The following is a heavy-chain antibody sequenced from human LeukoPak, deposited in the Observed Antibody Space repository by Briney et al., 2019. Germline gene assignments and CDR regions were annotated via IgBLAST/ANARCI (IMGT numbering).Heavy chain of an antibody. D-gene: IGHD6-19*01. J-gene: IGHJ4*02. CDR2: MNPNSGNT. CDR3: ARVRSSGWYYFDY. CDR1: GYTCTSYD. V-gene: IGHV1-8*01. Sequence: GASVMVSCKASGYTCTSYDINWVRQATGQGLEWMGWMNPNSGNTGYAQKFQGRVTMTRNTSISTAYMELSSLRSEDTAVYYCARVRSSGWYYFDYWGQGTLVTVSS.